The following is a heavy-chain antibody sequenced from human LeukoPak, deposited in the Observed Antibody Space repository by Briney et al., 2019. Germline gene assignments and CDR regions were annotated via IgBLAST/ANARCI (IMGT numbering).Heavy chain of an antibody. V-gene: IGHV3-74*01. Sequence: GGSLRLSCAASGFTFSNYWMHWXRQTPGEGLVWVSHINSYGSITTYADSVKGRFTISRDNAKNTLYLQMNSLRAEDTAVYYCARGNYFDYWGQGTLVTVSS. CDR2: INSYGSIT. CDR1: GFTFSNYW. J-gene: IGHJ4*02. CDR3: ARGNYFDY.